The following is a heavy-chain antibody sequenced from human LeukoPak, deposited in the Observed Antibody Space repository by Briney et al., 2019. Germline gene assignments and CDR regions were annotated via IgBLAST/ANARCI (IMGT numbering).Heavy chain of an antibody. CDR1: GYTFTSYG. Sequence: SVKVSCKASGYTFTSYGISWVRQAPGQGLEWMGRIIPILGIANYAQKFQGRVTITADKSTSTAYMELSSLRSEDTAVYYCASRDGYNFDYFDYWGQGTLVTVSS. D-gene: IGHD5-24*01. V-gene: IGHV1-69*04. J-gene: IGHJ4*02. CDR3: ASRDGYNFDYFDY. CDR2: IIPILGIA.